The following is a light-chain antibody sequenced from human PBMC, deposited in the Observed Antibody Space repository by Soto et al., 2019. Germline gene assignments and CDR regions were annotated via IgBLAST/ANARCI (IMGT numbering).Light chain of an antibody. CDR3: QQYGSSAMYT. CDR1: QSVSSSY. CDR2: GAS. V-gene: IGKV3-20*01. Sequence: EILLTQSPGTLSLSPGDRATLSCRASQSVSSSYLAWYQQKTGQAPRLLIYGASSRATGIPDRFSGSGSGTDFTLTISRLEPEDFAVYYCQQYGSSAMYTFGQGTKLEIK. J-gene: IGKJ2*01.